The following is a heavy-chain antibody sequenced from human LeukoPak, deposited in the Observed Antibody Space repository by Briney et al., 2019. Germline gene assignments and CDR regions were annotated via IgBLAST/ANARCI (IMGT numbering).Heavy chain of an antibody. V-gene: IGHV3-15*01. CDR1: GFTFSNAW. Sequence: PGGSLRLSCAASGFTFSNAWMSWVRQAPGKGLEWVGRIKRKTDGGTTDYAAPVKGRFTISRDDSKNMLYLQMNSLKNEDTAVYYCTTDSVTARRDDAFGIWGQGTVTVSS. D-gene: IGHD2-21*02. CDR3: TTDSVTARRDDAFGI. J-gene: IGHJ3*02. CDR2: IKRKTDGGTT.